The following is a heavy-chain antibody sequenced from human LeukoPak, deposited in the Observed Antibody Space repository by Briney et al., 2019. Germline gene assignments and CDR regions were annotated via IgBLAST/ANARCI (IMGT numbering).Heavy chain of an antibody. V-gene: IGHV4-61*08. CDR2: IYYSGST. J-gene: IGHJ4*02. D-gene: IGHD2/OR15-2a*01. CDR1: GGSISSEGYY. CDR3: ARGATSLSYFDS. Sequence: SQTLSLTCTVSGGSISSEGYYWSWIRQPPGKGLEWIGYIYYSGSTNYNPSLKSRVTISVDTSKNQFSLKLSSVTAADTAVYYCARGATSLSYFDSRGQGTLVTVSS.